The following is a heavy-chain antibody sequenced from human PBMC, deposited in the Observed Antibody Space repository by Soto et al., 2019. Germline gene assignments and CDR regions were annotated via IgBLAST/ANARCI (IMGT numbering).Heavy chain of an antibody. V-gene: IGHV3-23*01. CDR3: AKVGDYYGSGSYTGPWYYFDY. CDR1: GFTFSSYA. J-gene: IGHJ4*02. D-gene: IGHD3-10*01. Sequence: GGSLRLSCAASGFTFSSYAMSWVRQAPGKGLEWVSAISGSGGSTYYADSVKGRFTISRDNSKNTLYLQMNSLRAEDTAVYYCAKVGDYYGSGSYTGPWYYFDYWGQGTLVTVSS. CDR2: ISGSGGST.